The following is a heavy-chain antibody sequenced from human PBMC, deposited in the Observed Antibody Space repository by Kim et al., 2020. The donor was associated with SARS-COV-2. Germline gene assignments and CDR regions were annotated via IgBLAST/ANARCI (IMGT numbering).Heavy chain of an antibody. CDR3: ARYQRTYDFWSGYRDWYFDI. D-gene: IGHD3-3*01. V-gene: IGHV1-2*02. CDR1: GYTFTGYY. CDR2: INPNSGGT. J-gene: IGHJ2*01. Sequence: ASVKVSCKASGYTFTGYYMHWVRQAPGQGLEWMGWINPNSGGTNYAQKFQGRVTMTRDTSISTAYMELSRLRSDDTAVYYCARYQRTYDFWSGYRDWYFDIWGRGALVTVSS.